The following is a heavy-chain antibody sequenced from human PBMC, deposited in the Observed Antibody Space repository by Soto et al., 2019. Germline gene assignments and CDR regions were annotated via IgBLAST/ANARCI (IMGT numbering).Heavy chain of an antibody. Sequence: QVQLVQSGAEVKKPGASVKVSCKASGYTFTDYYIHWVRQAPGQGLEWMGWINPNSGGTNYAQKFQGRVTMTRDTSISTDYMELSRLISDDTAVYYCARGDVRVVASFDPWGQGALVTVSS. D-gene: IGHD2-15*01. CDR1: GYTFTDYY. V-gene: IGHV1-2*02. CDR2: INPNSGGT. J-gene: IGHJ5*02. CDR3: ARGDVRVVASFDP.